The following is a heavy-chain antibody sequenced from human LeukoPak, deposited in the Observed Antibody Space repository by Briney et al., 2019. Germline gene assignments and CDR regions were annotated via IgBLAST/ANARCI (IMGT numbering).Heavy chain of an antibody. J-gene: IGHJ4*02. CDR2: ISGSGTTT. Sequence: GGSLRLSCGVSGLTFSNYEMNWVRQAPGKGLEWVSYISGSGTTTYYADSLKGRFTISRDDAKNSLYLQMNSLRAEDTAVYYCARVIVVVGFDYWGQGTLVTVSS. D-gene: IGHD3-22*01. CDR3: ARVIVVVGFDY. CDR1: GLTFSNYE. V-gene: IGHV3-48*03.